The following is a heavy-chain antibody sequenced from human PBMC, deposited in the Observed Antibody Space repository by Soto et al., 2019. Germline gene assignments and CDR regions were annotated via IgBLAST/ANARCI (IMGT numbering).Heavy chain of an antibody. CDR3: ARVLKGNYSNPYYYYYGMDV. Sequence: SETLSLTCTVSGGSISSGVHSWRRIRQHPGTGLERIGYIYYSGSTYYNPSLKSRVTLSVDRSKNHFSLKLSSLTAADTAVYYCARVLKGNYSNPYYYYYGMDVRGQGTTVTVSS. D-gene: IGHD4-4*01. CDR1: GGSISSGVHS. CDR2: IYYSGST. V-gene: IGHV4-31*03. J-gene: IGHJ6*01.